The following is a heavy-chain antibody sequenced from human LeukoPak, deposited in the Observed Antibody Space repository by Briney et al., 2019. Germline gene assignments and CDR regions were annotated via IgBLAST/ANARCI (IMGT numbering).Heavy chain of an antibody. V-gene: IGHV1-18*01. CDR1: GYTFTSYG. D-gene: IGHD3-3*01. J-gene: IGHJ4*02. CDR3: ARDLGTIFGVVPGY. Sequence: ASVKVSCKASGYTFTSYGISWVREAPGQGLEWMGWISAYNGNTNYAQKLQGRVTMTTDTSTSTAYMELRRLRCDDTAVYYCARDLGTIFGVVPGYWGQGTLVTVSS. CDR2: ISAYNGNT.